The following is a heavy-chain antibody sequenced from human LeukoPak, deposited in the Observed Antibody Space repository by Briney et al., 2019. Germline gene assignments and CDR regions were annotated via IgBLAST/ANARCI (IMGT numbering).Heavy chain of an antibody. D-gene: IGHD2-15*01. V-gene: IGHV4-39*07. Sequence: SETLTLTCTVSGDSVTNTRYYWGWIRQPPGKGLEWIGTIYYTGDTYYNPSLKSRVTISVDTSNDQFSLELTSVTAADTAVYYCARESSVTATYWGQGTLVIVSS. CDR1: GDSVTNTRYY. CDR3: ARESSVTATY. CDR2: IYYTGDT. J-gene: IGHJ4*02.